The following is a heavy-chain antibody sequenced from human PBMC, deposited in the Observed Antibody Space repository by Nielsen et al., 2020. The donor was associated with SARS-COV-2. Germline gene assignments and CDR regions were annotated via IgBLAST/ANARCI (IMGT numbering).Heavy chain of an antibody. J-gene: IGHJ6*03. CDR3: ARATPGSSSWSFYYYYYMDV. D-gene: IGHD6-13*01. CDR1: GGSLNDYH. CDR2: VIHSGTT. Sequence: SETLSLTCAVYGGSLNDYHWNWIRQPPGKGLEWIGEVIHSGTTNDNPSLKSRVTISVDTSKNQFSLKLSSVTAADTAVYYCARATPGSSSWSFYYYYYMDVWGKGTTVTVSS. V-gene: IGHV4-34*12.